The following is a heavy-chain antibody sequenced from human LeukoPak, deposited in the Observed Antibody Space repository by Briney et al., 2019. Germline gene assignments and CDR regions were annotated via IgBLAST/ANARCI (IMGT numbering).Heavy chain of an antibody. CDR2: ISWNSGSI. D-gene: IGHD5-18*01. J-gene: IGHJ4*02. CDR3: ARVRGYSYRFYFDY. CDR1: GFTFDDYA. V-gene: IGHV3-9*01. Sequence: GRSLRLSCAASGFTFDDYAMHWVRQAPGKGLEWVSGISWNSGSIGYADSVKGRFTISRDNAKNSLYLQMNSLRAEDTAVYYCARVRGYSYRFYFDYWGQGTLVTVSS.